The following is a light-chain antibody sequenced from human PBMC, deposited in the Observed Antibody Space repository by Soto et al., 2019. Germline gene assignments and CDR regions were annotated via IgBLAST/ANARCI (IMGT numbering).Light chain of an antibody. CDR3: SSYAGSNKEV. CDR2: EVS. Sequence: VLTQPPSASGSPGQSVTISCTGTSSDVGGYNYVSWYQQHPGKAPKLMIYEVSKRPSGVPDRFSGSKSGNTASLTVSGLQAEDEADYYCSSYAGSNKEVFGTGTKVTVL. J-gene: IGLJ1*01. CDR1: SSDVGGYNY. V-gene: IGLV2-8*01.